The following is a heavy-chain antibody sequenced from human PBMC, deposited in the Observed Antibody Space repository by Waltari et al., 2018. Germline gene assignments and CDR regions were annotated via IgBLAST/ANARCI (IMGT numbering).Heavy chain of an antibody. CDR1: GFTFVDYS. D-gene: IGHD3-10*02. CDR3: ARDLMYGEHPLFDR. V-gene: IGHV3-49*04. Sequence: DVQLAESGGGLVQPGRSLRLSCTTSGFTFVDYSMTWVRQAPGQGVEWVGFIRRKAYGETTDYAASVRGRFTSSRDDSKSSAYLQMNSLKTEDTAIYFCARDLMYGEHPLFDRWGQGTLVTVSS. CDR2: IRRKAYGETT. J-gene: IGHJ5*02.